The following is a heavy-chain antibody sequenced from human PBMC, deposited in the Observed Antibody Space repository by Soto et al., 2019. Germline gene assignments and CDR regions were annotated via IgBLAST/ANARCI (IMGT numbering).Heavy chain of an antibody. CDR1: GFTFSSYW. CDR2: IKQDGSEK. V-gene: IGHV3-7*01. Sequence: GGSLSHSCAASGFTFSSYWMSWVRQAPGKGLERVANIKQDGSEKYYVDSVKGRFTISRDNSKNSLYLQMNSLRAEDMAVYFCARVWSYYDIVTLHSYYYMGVWGKGTTVTSP. J-gene: IGHJ6*03. D-gene: IGHD3-9*01. CDR3: ARVWSYYDIVTLHSYYYMGV.